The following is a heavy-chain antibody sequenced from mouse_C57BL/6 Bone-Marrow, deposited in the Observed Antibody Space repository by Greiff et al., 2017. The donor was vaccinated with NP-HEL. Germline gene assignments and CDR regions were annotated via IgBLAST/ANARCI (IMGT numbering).Heavy chain of an antibody. D-gene: IGHD1-1*01. V-gene: IGHV1-55*01. J-gene: IGHJ2*01. CDR2: IYPGSGST. CDR3: AREGSFYYYGSSFFDY. Sequence: VQLQQPGAELVKPGASVKMSCKASGYTFTSYWITWVKQRPGQGLEWIGDIYPGSGSTNYNEKFKSKATLTVDTSSSTAYMQHSSLTSEDSAVYYCAREGSFYYYGSSFFDYWGQGTTLTVSS. CDR1: GYTFTSYW.